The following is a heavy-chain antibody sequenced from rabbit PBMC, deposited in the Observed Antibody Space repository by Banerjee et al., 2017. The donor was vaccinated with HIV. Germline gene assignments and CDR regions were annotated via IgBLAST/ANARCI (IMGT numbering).Heavy chain of an antibody. CDR1: GIDFSSYYY. D-gene: IGHD4-1*01. Sequence: QEQLVESGGGLVKPGGTLTLTCKASGIDFSSYYYMCWVRQAPGKGLELITCIYSGSGGSTNYASWAKGRFTISKTSSTTVTLQMTSLTAADTATYFCARSTGGTNYRMTLWGPGTLVTVS. CDR3: ARSTGGTNYRMTL. J-gene: IGHJ4*01. V-gene: IGHV1S45*01. CDR2: IYSGSGGST.